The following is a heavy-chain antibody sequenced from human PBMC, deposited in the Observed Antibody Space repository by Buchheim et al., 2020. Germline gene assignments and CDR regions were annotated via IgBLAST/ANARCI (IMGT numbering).Heavy chain of an antibody. V-gene: IGHV1-46*01. CDR1: GYTFTSYY. Sequence: QVQLVQSGAEVKKPGASVKVSCKASGYTFTSYYMHWVRQAPGQGLEWMGIINPSGGSTSYAQKFQGRVTMTRNTSTSTVYMELSSLRSEDTAVYYCARDACSGGSCYYYGMDVWGQGTT. J-gene: IGHJ6*02. CDR2: INPSGGST. CDR3: ARDACSGGSCYYYGMDV. D-gene: IGHD2-15*01.